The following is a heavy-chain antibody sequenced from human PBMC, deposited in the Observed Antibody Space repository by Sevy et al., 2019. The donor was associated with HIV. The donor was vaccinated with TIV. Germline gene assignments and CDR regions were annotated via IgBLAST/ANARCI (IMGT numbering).Heavy chain of an antibody. CDR2: IRPDGSDK. CDR1: GFTFGPYW. J-gene: IGHJ4*02. CDR3: ARGLGPDC. D-gene: IGHD6-19*01. Sequence: GGSLRLSCAASGFTFGPYWMTWVRQAPGKGLEWVANIRPDGSDKYYVDSVNGRFTISRDNAKNSLYLQMNSLRADDTAMYYCARGLGPDCWGQGALVTVSS. V-gene: IGHV3-7*01.